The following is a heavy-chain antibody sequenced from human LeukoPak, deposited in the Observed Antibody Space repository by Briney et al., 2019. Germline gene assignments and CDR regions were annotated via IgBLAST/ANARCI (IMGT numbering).Heavy chain of an antibody. J-gene: IGHJ5*02. CDR3: APNAQYSSSWGRWSDP. D-gene: IGHD6-13*01. CDR2: ISSSGTYI. V-gene: IGHV3-21*04. CDR1: GFTFSSYS. Sequence: GGSLRLSCAASGFTFSSYSMNWVRQAPGKGLEWVSSISSSGTYIYSADSVKGRFTISRDNSRNTLYLQMNSLRAEDTAVYYCAPNAQYSSSWGRWSDPWGQGTLVTVSS.